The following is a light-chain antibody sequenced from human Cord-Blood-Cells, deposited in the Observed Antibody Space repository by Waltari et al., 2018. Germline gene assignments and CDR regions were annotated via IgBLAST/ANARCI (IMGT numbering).Light chain of an antibody. Sequence: HLVLTPSPSASASLGSSVKLTCPLSSGHSSYPIAWHQQQPENGPRYLMKLNSDGSHRKGDGIPVRFSGSSTGAERYLTISSLQSEDEADYYCQTWGSGIQVFGRGTKLTVL. V-gene: IGLV4-69*01. CDR2: LNSDGSH. CDR3: QTWGSGIQV. CDR1: SGHSSYP. J-gene: IGLJ3*02.